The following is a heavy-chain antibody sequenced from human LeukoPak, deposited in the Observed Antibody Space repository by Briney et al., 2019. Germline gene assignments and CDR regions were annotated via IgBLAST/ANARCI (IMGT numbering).Heavy chain of an antibody. J-gene: IGHJ4*02. D-gene: IGHD1-26*01. CDR3: ARSWDGRLHFDY. Sequence: GGPLRLSCAASGFTVNRNYMNWVRQAPGKGLEWISVIYSDGSTYYTDSVKGRFTISRDNSKNTLYFQMNSLRAEDTAVYYCARSWDGRLHFDYWGQGTLVTVSS. CDR1: GFTVNRNY. V-gene: IGHV3-66*02. CDR2: IYSDGST.